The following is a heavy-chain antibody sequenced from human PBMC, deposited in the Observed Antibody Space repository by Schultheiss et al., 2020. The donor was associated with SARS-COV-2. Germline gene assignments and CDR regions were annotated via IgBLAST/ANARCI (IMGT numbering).Heavy chain of an antibody. V-gene: IGHV4-34*01. J-gene: IGHJ4*02. CDR2: INHSGST. Sequence: SETLSLTCAVYGASFSAHHWSWIRQSPGKGLEWIGEINHSGSTNYNPSLKSRVTISVDTSKNQFSLKLSSVTAADTAVYYCARLRGSYIQLDYWGQGTLVTVSS. CDR1: GASFSAHH. D-gene: IGHD1-26*01. CDR3: ARLRGSYIQLDY.